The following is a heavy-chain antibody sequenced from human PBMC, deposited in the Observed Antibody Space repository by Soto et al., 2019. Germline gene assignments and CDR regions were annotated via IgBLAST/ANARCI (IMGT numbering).Heavy chain of an antibody. Sequence: QVQLVESGGGVVQPGRSLRLSCAASGFTFSSYAMHWVCQATGKGLEWVAVISYDGSNKYYADSVKGRFTISRDNSKNTLYLQMNSLRVEDTAVYYCARRISTSSWGGMDVWGQGTTVTVSS. V-gene: IGHV3-30-3*01. CDR3: ARRISTSSWGGMDV. D-gene: IGHD2-2*01. CDR1: GFTFSSYA. J-gene: IGHJ6*02. CDR2: ISYDGSNK.